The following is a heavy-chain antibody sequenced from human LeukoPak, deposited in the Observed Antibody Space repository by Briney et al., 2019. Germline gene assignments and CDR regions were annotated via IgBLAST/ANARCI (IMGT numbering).Heavy chain of an antibody. J-gene: IGHJ5*02. CDR2: INHSGST. CDR3: AREPSSSEFDP. D-gene: IGHD6-6*01. V-gene: IGHV4-34*01. CDR1: GGSFSGYY. Sequence: SETLSLTCAVYGGSFSGYYWSWIRQPPGKGLEWIGEINHSGSTNYNPSLKSRVTISVDTSKNQFSLKLSSVTAADTAVYYCAREPSSSEFDPWGQGTLVTVSS.